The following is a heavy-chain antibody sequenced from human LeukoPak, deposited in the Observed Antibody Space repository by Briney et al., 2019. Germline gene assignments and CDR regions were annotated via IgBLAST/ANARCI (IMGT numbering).Heavy chain of an antibody. V-gene: IGHV3-30*04. CDR2: ISYDGSNK. Sequence: PGGSLRLSCAASGFTFSSYAMHWVRQAPGKGLEWVAVISYDGSNKYYADSVKGRFTISRDNSKNTLYLQMNSLRVEDTAVYYCARGSSSSWYSFKYWGQGTLVIVSS. J-gene: IGHJ4*02. CDR3: ARGSSSSWYSFKY. CDR1: GFTFSSYA. D-gene: IGHD6-13*01.